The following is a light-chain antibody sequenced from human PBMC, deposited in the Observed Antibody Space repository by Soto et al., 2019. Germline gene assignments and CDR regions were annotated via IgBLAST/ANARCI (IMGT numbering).Light chain of an antibody. J-gene: IGKJ3*01. Sequence: DIQMTQSPSSLSASVGDRVTITCRASQSISSYLNWYQQKPGKAPKLLIYAASSLQSGVPSRFSCSGSGTDFTLTISSLQPEDFATYYCQQRYSSPFTFGPGTKVDIK. CDR3: QQRYSSPFT. V-gene: IGKV1-39*01. CDR2: AAS. CDR1: QSISSY.